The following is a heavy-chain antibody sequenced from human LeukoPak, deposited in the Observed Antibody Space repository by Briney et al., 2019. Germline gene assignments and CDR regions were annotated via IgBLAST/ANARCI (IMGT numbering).Heavy chain of an antibody. D-gene: IGHD2-21*01. CDR1: RFTFSSYA. Sequence: GGCLRLSCAASRFTFSSYAMSWVRQAAGKEREWVSAISGSGGSTYYADSLKGRFTIPRDNSKQTLTLQINSLRADDTAVYYWAKDGDGFCYWGRGTLVIVSS. V-gene: IGHV3-23*01. CDR3: AKDGDGFCY. CDR2: ISGSGGST. J-gene: IGHJ4*02.